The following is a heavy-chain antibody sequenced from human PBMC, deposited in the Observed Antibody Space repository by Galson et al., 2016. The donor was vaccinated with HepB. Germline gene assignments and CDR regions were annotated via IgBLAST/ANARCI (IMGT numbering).Heavy chain of an antibody. CDR2: LSSSAITT. V-gene: IGHV3-23*01. CDR3: AKGPNSEGGWLDY. CDR1: GFTFSNYA. Sequence: SLRLSCAASGFTFSNYAMNWVRQVPGKGLEWVSALSSSAITTHYADSVKGRFTISRDNSKNTLYLQMNSLRAEDTAVYYCAKGPNSEGGWLDYWGQGTLVIVSS. J-gene: IGHJ5*01.